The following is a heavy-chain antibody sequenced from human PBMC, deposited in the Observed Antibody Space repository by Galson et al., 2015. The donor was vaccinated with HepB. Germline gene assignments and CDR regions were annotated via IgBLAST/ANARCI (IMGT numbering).Heavy chain of an antibody. CDR1: GYSFTSYW. CDR2: IDPSDSYT. V-gene: IGHV5-10-1*01. Sequence: SGAEVKKPGESLKISCKGSGYSFTSYWISWVRQMPGKGLEWMGRIDPSDSYTNYSPSFQGHVTISADKSISTAYLQWSSLKASDTAMYYCASWRIAVAGTGVTDYWGQGTLVTVSS. CDR3: ASWRIAVAGTGVTDY. J-gene: IGHJ4*02. D-gene: IGHD6-19*01.